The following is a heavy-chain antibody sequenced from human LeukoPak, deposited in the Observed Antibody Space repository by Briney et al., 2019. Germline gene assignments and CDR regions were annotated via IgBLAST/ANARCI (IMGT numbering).Heavy chain of an antibody. J-gene: IGHJ4*02. D-gene: IGHD3-22*01. CDR2: ISGSGGST. CDR3: AKDGIGGIYYDSSSYFDN. Sequence: PGGSLRLSCAASGFTFNNYAMSWVRQAPGKGLEWVSAISGSGGSTYYADPLKGRFTISRDNSKNTLYLQMNSLRAEDTALYYCAKDGIGGIYYDSSSYFDNWGQGTLVTVSS. V-gene: IGHV3-23*01. CDR1: GFTFNNYA.